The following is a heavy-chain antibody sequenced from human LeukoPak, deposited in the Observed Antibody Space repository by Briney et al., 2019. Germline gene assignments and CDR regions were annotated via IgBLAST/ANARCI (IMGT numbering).Heavy chain of an antibody. CDR1: GFTFSSYW. J-gene: IGHJ6*02. D-gene: IGHD3-3*01. V-gene: IGHV3-7*01. Sequence: GGSLRLSCAASGFTFSSYWMMWVRQAPGKGLEWVATIKTEGSENYHVDSVKGRFSISRDNTKNSLFLQLNSLRVEDTAVYYCVRYEMDVWGQGTTVTVSS. CDR3: VRYEMDV. CDR2: IKTEGSEN.